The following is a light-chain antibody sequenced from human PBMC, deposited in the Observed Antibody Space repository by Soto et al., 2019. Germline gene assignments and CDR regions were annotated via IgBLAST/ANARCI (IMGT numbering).Light chain of an antibody. CDR3: MQTRQIHPPYT. CDR2: LGS. CDR1: QSLLHTNGYTY. J-gene: IGKJ2*01. V-gene: IGKV2-28*01. Sequence: DIVMTQSPLSLPVTPGEPASISCRSSQSLLHTNGYTYLDWYLQRPGQSPQLLIYLGSNRASGVPDRFSGSGSGTDFILKISRVEAEDVCVYYCMQTRQIHPPYTFCHGTKVEIK.